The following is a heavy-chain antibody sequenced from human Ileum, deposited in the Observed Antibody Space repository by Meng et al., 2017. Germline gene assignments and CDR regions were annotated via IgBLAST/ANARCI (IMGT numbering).Heavy chain of an antibody. Sequence: GESLKISCAVSGYHFSAAWWNWVRQAPGKGLEWVGRIKSEVNGGTTDYTAPVKGRFTLSRDDSKDTLYLQMNSLGAEDTAVYYCARGGTTPSLWGQGTLVTVSS. CDR3: ARGGTTPSL. V-gene: IGHV3-15*01. J-gene: IGHJ4*02. CDR1: GYHFSAAW. CDR2: IKSEVNGGTT. D-gene: IGHD1/OR15-1a*01.